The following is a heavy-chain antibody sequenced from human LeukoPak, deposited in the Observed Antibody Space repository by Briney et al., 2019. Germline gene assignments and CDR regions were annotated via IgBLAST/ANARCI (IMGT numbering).Heavy chain of an antibody. Sequence: SETLSLTCTVSGGSISNYYWSWIRQPPGKGLEWHGNIYYSGSTNYNPSLYNPSLKSRVTISIDTSKNQFSLKLSSVTAADTAVYYCARWQRNDDFWSGYYYFDYWGQGTLVTVSS. CDR3: ARWQRNDDFWSGYYYFDY. D-gene: IGHD3-3*01. CDR1: GGSISNYY. CDR2: IYYSGST. J-gene: IGHJ4*02. V-gene: IGHV4-59*01.